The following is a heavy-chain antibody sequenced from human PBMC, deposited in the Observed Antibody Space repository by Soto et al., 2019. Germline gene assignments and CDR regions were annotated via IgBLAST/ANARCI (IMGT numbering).Heavy chain of an antibody. V-gene: IGHV3-23*01. J-gene: IGHJ6*02. CDR2: ISGSGGRT. Sequence: GGSLRLSCAASAFSFSTYAMSWVRQAPGKGLEWVSAISGSGGRTFYVDSVRGRFTISRDNSKNTLYLQMNSLRAEDTAVYYCAKDRYHYDSSDYYYYGMDVWGQGTTVTVSS. CDR3: AKDRYHYDSSDYYYYGMDV. D-gene: IGHD3-22*01. CDR1: AFSFSTYA.